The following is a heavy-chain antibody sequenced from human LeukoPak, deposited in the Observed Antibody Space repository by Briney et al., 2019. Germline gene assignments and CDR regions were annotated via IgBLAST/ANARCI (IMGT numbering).Heavy chain of an antibody. Sequence: PGRSLRLSCAASGFTFSSYAMHWVRQAPGKGLEWVSAISGNGGSTYYADSVKGRFTISRDNSKNTLYLQMNSLRAEDTAIYYCAKGREVKESGEYVGYWGQGTLVTVSS. J-gene: IGHJ4*02. D-gene: IGHD2/OR15-2a*01. CDR1: GFTFSSYA. V-gene: IGHV3-23*01. CDR3: AKGREVKESGEYVGY. CDR2: ISGNGGST.